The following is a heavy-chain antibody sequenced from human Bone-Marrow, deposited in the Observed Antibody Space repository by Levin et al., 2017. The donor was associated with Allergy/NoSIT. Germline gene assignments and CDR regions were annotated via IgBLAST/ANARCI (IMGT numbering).Heavy chain of an antibody. J-gene: IGHJ4*02. CDR3: AKVMAVGNFDY. CDR1: GFTFSSYG. Sequence: GESLKISCAASGFTFSSYGMHWVRQAPGKGLEWVAVISYDGSNKYYADSVKGRFTISRDNSKNTLYLQMNSLRAEETAVYYCAKVMAVGNFDYWGQGTLVTVSS. V-gene: IGHV3-30*18. CDR2: ISYDGSNK. D-gene: IGHD6-19*01.